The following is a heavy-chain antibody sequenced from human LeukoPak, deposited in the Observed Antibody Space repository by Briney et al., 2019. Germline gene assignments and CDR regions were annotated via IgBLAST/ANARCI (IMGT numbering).Heavy chain of an antibody. Sequence: PGGSLRLSCAASGFTFSSYSMNWVRQAPGKGLEWVANINLDGSERHYVDSVKGRFTISRDNARKSLYLQMNSLRDEDTAVYYCARDNVGATPFDYWGQGTLVTVSS. CDR2: INLDGSER. D-gene: IGHD1-26*01. J-gene: IGHJ4*02. CDR3: ARDNVGATPFDY. CDR1: GFTFSSYS. V-gene: IGHV3-7*05.